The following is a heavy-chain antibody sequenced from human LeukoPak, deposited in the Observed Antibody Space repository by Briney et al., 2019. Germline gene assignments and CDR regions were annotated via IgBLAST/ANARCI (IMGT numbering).Heavy chain of an antibody. J-gene: IGHJ3*02. V-gene: IGHV4-31*03. CDR2: IYYTGST. CDR1: GGSISSEDYY. CDR3: ARDFYYDSGGSRVDTFDI. Sequence: SETLSLTCTVSGGSISSEDYYWSWIRHHPGKGLERIGYIYYTGSTYYNPSLRSRVTISVDTSKNHFSLKLSTVTAADTAVYYCARDFYYDSGGSRVDTFDIWGQGALVTVSS. D-gene: IGHD3-22*01.